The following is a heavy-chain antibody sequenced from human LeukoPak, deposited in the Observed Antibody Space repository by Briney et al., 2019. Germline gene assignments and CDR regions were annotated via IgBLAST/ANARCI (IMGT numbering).Heavy chain of an antibody. V-gene: IGHV3-48*03. Sequence: PRGSLRLSCAASGFTFSSYEMNWVRQAPGKGLEWVSYISPSGSSIYYADSVKGRFTISRDNAKNSLFLQMNSLRAEDTAVYYCASGGRISSWGQGTLVTVSS. J-gene: IGHJ4*02. CDR3: ASGGRISS. CDR1: GFTFSSYE. CDR2: ISPSGSSI. D-gene: IGHD3-16*01.